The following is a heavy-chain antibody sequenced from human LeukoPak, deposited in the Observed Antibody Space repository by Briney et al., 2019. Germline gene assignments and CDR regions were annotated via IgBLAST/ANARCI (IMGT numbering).Heavy chain of an antibody. D-gene: IGHD3-9*01. Sequence: SETLSLTCTVSGGSISSYYWSWIRQPPGKGLEWIVYIYYSWSTNYNPSLQSRVTISVDTSKNQSSLKLSSVTAADTAVYYCARHGNDILTGIFDYWGQGTLVTVSS. CDR2: IYYSWST. CDR1: GGSISSYY. J-gene: IGHJ4*02. V-gene: IGHV4-59*08. CDR3: ARHGNDILTGIFDY.